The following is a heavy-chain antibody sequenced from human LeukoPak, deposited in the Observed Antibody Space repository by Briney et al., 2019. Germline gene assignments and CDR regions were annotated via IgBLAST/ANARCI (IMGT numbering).Heavy chain of an antibody. J-gene: IGHJ5*02. Sequence: GGSLRLSCAASGFTGSNNYMSWVRRAPGKGLEWVSAIHSSGGTYYADSVKGRFTISRDTSKNTLYPQINSLRVEDTAVYYCIVFGDSNHWGQGTLVTVSS. CDR1: GFTGSNNY. CDR3: IVFGDSNH. CDR2: IHSSGGT. V-gene: IGHV3-53*01. D-gene: IGHD4-17*01.